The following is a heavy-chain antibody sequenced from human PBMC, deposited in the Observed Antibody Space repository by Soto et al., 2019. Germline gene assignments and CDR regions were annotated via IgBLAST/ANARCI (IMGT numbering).Heavy chain of an antibody. CDR3: TRDLPYCSGTSCYPRWFDP. D-gene: IGHD2-15*01. Sequence: SQTLSLTCAISGDSVSSNSAAWNWIRQSPSRGLEWLGKTYYRSKWYNDYAISVKSRITINPDTSKNQFSLQLNSVTPEDTAVYYCTRDLPYCSGTSCYPRWFDPWGQGTLVTVSS. V-gene: IGHV6-1*01. J-gene: IGHJ5*02. CDR1: GDSVSSNSAA. CDR2: TYYRSKWYN.